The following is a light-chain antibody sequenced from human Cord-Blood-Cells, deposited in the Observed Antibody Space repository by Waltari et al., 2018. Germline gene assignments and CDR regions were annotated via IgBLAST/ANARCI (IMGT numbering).Light chain of an antibody. J-gene: IGLJ3*02. CDR3: SSYTSSSTLV. Sequence: QSALTQPASASGSPGQSITISCTGTSSDVGGYNDVSWYQQHPGKAPKLMIYDVSKRPSGVSNRFSGSKSGNTASLTISGLQAEDEADYYCSSYTSSSTLVFGGGTKLTVL. CDR2: DVS. V-gene: IGLV2-14*01. CDR1: SSDVGGYND.